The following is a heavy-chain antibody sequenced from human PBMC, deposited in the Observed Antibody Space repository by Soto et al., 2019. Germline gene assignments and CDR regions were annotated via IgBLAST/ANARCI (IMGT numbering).Heavy chain of an antibody. CDR1: GGSISSSNW. V-gene: IGHV4-4*02. CDR2: IYHSGST. Sequence: SETLSLTCAVSGGSISSSNWWSWVRQPPGKGLEWIGEIYHSGSTNYNQSLKSRVTISVDKSKNQFSLKLSSVTAADTAVYYCARFSFSSGSYAVYAFDIWGQGTMVTVSS. CDR3: ARFSFSSGSYAVYAFDI. D-gene: IGHD3-10*01. J-gene: IGHJ3*02.